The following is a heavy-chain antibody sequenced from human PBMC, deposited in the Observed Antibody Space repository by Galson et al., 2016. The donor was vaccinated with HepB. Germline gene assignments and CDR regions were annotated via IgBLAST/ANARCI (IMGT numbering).Heavy chain of an antibody. Sequence: SLRLSCAASGFTFDDYAMHWVRQAPGKGLEWVAVVSFDGSKTYYGDSLKGRFTIYRDNSKNTVYLEINSLRIEDTAVYYCAVDHDLLTTLFDSWGQGTLVTVSS. CDR2: VSFDGSKT. D-gene: IGHD3-9*01. CDR1: GFTFDDYA. V-gene: IGHV3-30*03. CDR3: AVDHDLLTTLFDS. J-gene: IGHJ4*02.